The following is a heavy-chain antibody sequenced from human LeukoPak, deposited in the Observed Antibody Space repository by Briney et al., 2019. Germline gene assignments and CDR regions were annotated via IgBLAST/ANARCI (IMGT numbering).Heavy chain of an antibody. CDR1: GYTFTSYG. Sequence: ASVKVSCKASGYTFTSYGISWVRQAPGQGLEWMGWISAYNGNTNYAQKLQGRVTMTTDTSTSTAYMELRSLRSDDTAVYYCARMGLVYVINYYMDVWGKGTTVTVSS. J-gene: IGHJ6*03. CDR2: ISAYNGNT. V-gene: IGHV1-18*01. CDR3: ARMGLVYVINYYMDV. D-gene: IGHD5/OR15-5a*01.